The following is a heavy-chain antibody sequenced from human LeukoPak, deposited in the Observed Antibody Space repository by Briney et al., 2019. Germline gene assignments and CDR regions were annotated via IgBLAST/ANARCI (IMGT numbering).Heavy chain of an antibody. CDR3: ASVDSSGYYFYFDY. CDR2: ISYDGSNK. D-gene: IGHD3-22*01. V-gene: IGHV3-30*04. Sequence: GGSLRLSCAASGFTFSSYAMHWVRQAPGKGLEWVAVISYDGSNKYYADSVKGRFTISRDNAKNSLYLQMNSLRAEDTALYYCASVDSSGYYFYFDYWGQGTLVTVSS. J-gene: IGHJ4*02. CDR1: GFTFSSYA.